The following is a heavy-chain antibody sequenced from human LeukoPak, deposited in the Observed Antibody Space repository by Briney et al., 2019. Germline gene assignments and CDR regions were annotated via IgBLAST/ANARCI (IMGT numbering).Heavy chain of an antibody. V-gene: IGHV1-18*01. D-gene: IGHD6-19*01. Sequence: ASVKVSCKASGYTFISYDINWVRQAPGQGLEWVGWISAYNGNTNYAPKLQGRVTMTPDTSTSTAYMELRSLRSDDTAVYYCARGGPPIAVAGYYFDYWGQGTLVTVSS. J-gene: IGHJ4*02. CDR1: GYTFISYD. CDR3: ARGGPPIAVAGYYFDY. CDR2: ISAYNGNT.